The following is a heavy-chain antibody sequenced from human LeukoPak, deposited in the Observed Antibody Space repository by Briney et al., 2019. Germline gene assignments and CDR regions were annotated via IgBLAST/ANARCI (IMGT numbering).Heavy chain of an antibody. CDR2: IKQDGSEK. V-gene: IGHV3-7*01. CDR1: GFIFSAYW. CDR3: ARAGYTYATLYY. Sequence: GGSLRLSCAASGFIFSAYWMTWVREAPGKGLEGVANIKQDGSEKYYVDSVKGRFTISRDNAKNSLYLQMNSLRAEDTAVYYCARAGYTYATLYYWGQGTLVTVSS. J-gene: IGHJ4*02. D-gene: IGHD5-18*01.